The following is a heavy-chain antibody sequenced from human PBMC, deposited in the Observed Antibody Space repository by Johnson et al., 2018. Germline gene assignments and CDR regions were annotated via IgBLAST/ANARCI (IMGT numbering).Heavy chain of an antibody. CDR3: ARGYYDSSGYSNPFDI. J-gene: IGHJ3*02. Sequence: QVQLVQSGPGLVKPSETLSLTCTVSGGSINSYYWSWIRQPPGKGLEWLGYIYHSGSTNYNPSLNSRVTISVDTSKNQFSLKLSSVTAADTAGYYCARGYYDSSGYSNPFDIWGQGTMVTVSS. V-gene: IGHV4-59*01. CDR2: IYHSGST. D-gene: IGHD3-22*01. CDR1: GGSINSYY.